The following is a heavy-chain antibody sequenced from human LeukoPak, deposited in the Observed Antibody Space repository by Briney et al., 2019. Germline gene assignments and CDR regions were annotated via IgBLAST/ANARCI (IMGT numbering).Heavy chain of an antibody. V-gene: IGHV3-11*04. D-gene: IGHD3-10*01. Sequence: GGSLRLSCAASGFTFSDYYMSWIRQAPGKGLEWLSYISSSGTTIYYADSVRGRFTISRDNAKNSLYLQMNSLRAEDTAVYYCAKSLFTSAAGSGRASDIWGQGTMVTVSS. CDR2: ISSSGTTI. J-gene: IGHJ3*02. CDR3: AKSLFTSAAGSGRASDI. CDR1: GFTFSDYY.